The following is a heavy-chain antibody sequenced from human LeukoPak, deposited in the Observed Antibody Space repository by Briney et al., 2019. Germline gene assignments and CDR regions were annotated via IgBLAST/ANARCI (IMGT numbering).Heavy chain of an antibody. CDR2: INHSGST. V-gene: IGHV4-34*01. CDR3: ARTRGYSYGYNWFDP. CDR1: GGSSSGYY. D-gene: IGHD5-18*01. Sequence: PSETLSLTCAVYGGSSSGYYWSWIRHPPGKGLEWIGEINHSGSTNYNPSLKSRVTISVDTSKNQFSLKLSSVAAADTAVYYCARTRGYSYGYNWFDPWGQGTLVTVSS. J-gene: IGHJ5*02.